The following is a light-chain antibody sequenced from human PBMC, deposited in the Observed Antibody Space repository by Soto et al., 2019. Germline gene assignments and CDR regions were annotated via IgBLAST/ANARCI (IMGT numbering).Light chain of an antibody. CDR3: QAWDSSTVV. CDR2: QDS. J-gene: IGLJ2*01. Sequence: SYELTQPPSVSASPGPTASITCSGDKLGDKYASWYQQKPRQSPVLVIYQDSKRPSGIPERFSGANSGNTATLTISGTQARDEADYYCQAWDSSTVVFGGGTKLTVL. CDR1: KLGDKY. V-gene: IGLV3-1*01.